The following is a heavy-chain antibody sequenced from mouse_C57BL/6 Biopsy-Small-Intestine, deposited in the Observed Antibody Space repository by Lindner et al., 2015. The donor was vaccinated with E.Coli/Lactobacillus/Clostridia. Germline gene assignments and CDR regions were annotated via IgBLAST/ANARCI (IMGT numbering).Heavy chain of an antibody. Sequence: VQLQESGAELVKPGASVKISCKASGYTFTDYSINWVKQRPGQGLEWIGKIGPGSGSTYYNEKFKGKATLTADKSSSTASMQLSSLTSEDSAVYFCARLGRPDISYYAMDYWGQGTSVTVSS. CDR2: IGPGSGST. CDR1: GYTFTDYS. J-gene: IGHJ4*01. CDR3: ARLGRPDISYYAMDY. V-gene: IGHV1-77*01.